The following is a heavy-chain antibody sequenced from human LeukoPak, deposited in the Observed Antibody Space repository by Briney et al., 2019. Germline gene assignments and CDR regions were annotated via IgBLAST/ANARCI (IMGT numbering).Heavy chain of an antibody. J-gene: IGHJ4*02. Sequence: GESLKISCKGAGYSFTSDWIGWVRQMPGKGLEWMGIIYPGDSDTRDSPSFQSQVTISADKSISTAYLQWSSLKASDTAMYYCARYSSSGPYYFDYWGQGTLVTVSS. CDR1: GYSFTSDW. D-gene: IGHD6-13*01. CDR2: IYPGDSDT. CDR3: ARYSSSGPYYFDY. V-gene: IGHV5-51*01.